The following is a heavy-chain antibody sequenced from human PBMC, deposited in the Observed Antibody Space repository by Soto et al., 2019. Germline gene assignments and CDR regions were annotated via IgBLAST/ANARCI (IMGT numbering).Heavy chain of an antibody. CDR2: ISHTGST. CDR3: ARRLVVSGTHYFDY. CDR1: GGSISSSSYF. V-gene: IGHV4-39*01. D-gene: IGHD1-1*01. Sequence: SETLSLTCTVSGGSISSSSYFWAWIRQTPGKDLEWIGSISHTGSTYYNPSLRSRVAISADTSKSQFSLTLHSVTAADTAVYYCARRLVVSGTHYFDYWGQGTLVTVSS. J-gene: IGHJ4*02.